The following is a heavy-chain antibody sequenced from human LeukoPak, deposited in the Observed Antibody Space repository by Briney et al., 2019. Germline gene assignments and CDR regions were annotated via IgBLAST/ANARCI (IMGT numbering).Heavy chain of an antibody. D-gene: IGHD3-10*01. CDR2: IYTSGTT. J-gene: IGHJ4*02. CDR1: GGSFSTYY. Sequence: KPSDTLSLTCTVSGGSFSTYYWSWLRQPAGKGLEWIGHIYTSGTTNYNPSLKSRVTMSIDTSKNQFSLKLSSVTAADTAIYYCARDAKYYYGSRTYFFSDYWGQGTLLSVSS. V-gene: IGHV4-4*07. CDR3: ARDAKYYYGSRTYFFSDY.